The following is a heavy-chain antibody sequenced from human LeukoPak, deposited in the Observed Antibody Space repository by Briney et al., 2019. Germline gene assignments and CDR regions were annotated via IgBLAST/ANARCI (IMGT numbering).Heavy chain of an antibody. CDR2: IRSKANNYAT. CDR1: GFTFSGSA. V-gene: IGHV3-73*01. J-gene: IGHJ1*01. Sequence: GGSLRLSCAASGFTFSGSAMHWVRQASGKGLEWVGRIRSKANNYATAYAASVTGRFTISRDDSRNTAYLQMNSLKTEDTAVYYCTFGSGSSHWGQGTLVTVSS. D-gene: IGHD3-10*01. CDR3: TFGSGSSH.